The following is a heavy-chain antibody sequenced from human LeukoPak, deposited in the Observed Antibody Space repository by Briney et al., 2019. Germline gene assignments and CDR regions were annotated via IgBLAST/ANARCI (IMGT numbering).Heavy chain of an antibody. J-gene: IGHJ3*02. CDR3: ARDRRGAPDAFDI. CDR2: ISSSGSSTI. CDR1: GFTFSDYY. D-gene: IGHD1-26*01. Sequence: PGGSLRLSCAASGFTFSDYYMSWIRQAPGKGLGWVSYISSSGSSTIYYADSVKGRFTISRDTAKNSLYLQMDSLRAEDTAIYYCARDRRGAPDAFDIWGQGTMVTVSS. V-gene: IGHV3-11*04.